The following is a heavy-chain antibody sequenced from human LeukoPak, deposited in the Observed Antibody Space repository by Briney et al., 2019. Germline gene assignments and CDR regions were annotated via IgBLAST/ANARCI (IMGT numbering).Heavy chain of an antibody. CDR1: GFSFSRYW. J-gene: IGHJ4*02. V-gene: IGHV3-7*01. D-gene: IGHD2-8*01. CDR2: INQDVSRI. CDR3: ARLKDDVTKFDY. Sequence: PGRSLRLSCAGSGFSFSRYWMAWVRQAPGKGLEWVASINQDVSRIHYVDSMKGRFAISRDNAKNSLFLQMNSLRVEDTAVYYCARLKDDVTKFDYWGQGTLVTVSS.